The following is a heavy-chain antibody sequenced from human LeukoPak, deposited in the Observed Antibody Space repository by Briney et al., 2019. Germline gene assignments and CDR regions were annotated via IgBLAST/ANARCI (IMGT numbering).Heavy chain of an antibody. CDR1: GYTFTGYY. D-gene: IGHD6-13*01. J-gene: IGHJ6*03. V-gene: IGHV1-2*02. CDR3: AREYSGSSYYYYMDV. CDR2: INPNSGGT. Sequence: ASVKVSCEASGYTFTGYYMHWVRQAPGQGLEWMGWINPNSGGTNYAQKFQGRVTMTRDTSISTAYMELSRLRSDDTAVYYCAREYSGSSYYYYMDVWGKGTTVTVSS.